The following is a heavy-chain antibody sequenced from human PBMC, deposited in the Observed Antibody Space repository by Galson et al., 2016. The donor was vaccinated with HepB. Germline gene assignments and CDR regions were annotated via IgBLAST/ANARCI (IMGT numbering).Heavy chain of an antibody. Sequence: SETLSLTCTVSGGSISNYYWSWIRQPPGKGLEWIGYVYYSGTTNYNPSLRSRVTISVDTSKNQFSLKLTSVTAADTAVYYCARDHDFWSGYDAYDDRGAGGGQGTTGTVSS. V-gene: IGHV4-59*01. D-gene: IGHD3-3*01. CDR2: VYYSGTT. CDR3: ARDHDFWSGYDAYDDRGAG. J-gene: IGHJ6*02. CDR1: GGSISNYY.